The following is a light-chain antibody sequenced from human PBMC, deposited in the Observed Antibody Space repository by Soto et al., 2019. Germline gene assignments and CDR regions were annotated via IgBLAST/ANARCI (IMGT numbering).Light chain of an antibody. V-gene: IGKV3-15*01. J-gene: IGKJ3*01. CDR1: QSVDRN. Sequence: EIVVTQSPGILSVSPGDRATLSCRASQSVDRNLAWYQQKPGQAPTLLIYAASTRATGLPARFSGSGSGTDFTLTISSLQSEDFAVYYCQEYSKWPLFTFGPGTRVDIK. CDR3: QEYSKWPLFT. CDR2: AAS.